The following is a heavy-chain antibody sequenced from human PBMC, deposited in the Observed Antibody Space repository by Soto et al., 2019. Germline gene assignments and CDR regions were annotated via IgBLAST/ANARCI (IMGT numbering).Heavy chain of an antibody. CDR3: AKTSGYDKPFDY. D-gene: IGHD5-12*01. Sequence: SETLSLTCAVYGGSFSGYYWSWIRQPPGKGLEWIGEINHSGSTNYNPSLKSRVTISVDTSKNQFSLKLSSVTAADTAVYYCAKTSGYDKPFDYWGQGTLVTVSS. CDR1: GGSFSGYY. J-gene: IGHJ4*02. V-gene: IGHV4-34*01. CDR2: INHSGST.